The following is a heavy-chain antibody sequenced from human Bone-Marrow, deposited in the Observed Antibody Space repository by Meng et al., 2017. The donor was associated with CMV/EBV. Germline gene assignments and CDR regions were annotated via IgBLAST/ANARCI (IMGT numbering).Heavy chain of an antibody. CDR3: ARSHLGFAGY. CDR2: ISYDGSNK. V-gene: IGHV3-30-3*01. J-gene: IGHJ4*02. Sequence: QVQLVESGGGVVQPGRSLRLSCAASGFTFSSYAMHWVRQAPGKGLEWVAVISYDGSNKYYADSVKGRFTISRDNSKNTLYLQMNSLRAEDTAVYYCARSHLGFAGYWGQGTLVTVSS. CDR1: GFTFSSYA. D-gene: IGHD3-16*01.